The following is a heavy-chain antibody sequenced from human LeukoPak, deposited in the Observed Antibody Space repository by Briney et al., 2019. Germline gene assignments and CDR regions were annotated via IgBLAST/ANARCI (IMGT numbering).Heavy chain of an antibody. CDR2: IYTSGST. D-gene: IGHD6-6*01. CDR3: ASSSIAARIFDY. CDR1: GGSISSYY. Sequence: SETLSLTCTVSGGSISSYYWSWIRQPPGKGLEWIGYIYTSGSTNDNPSLKSRVTISVDTSKNQFSLKLSSVTAADTAVYYCASSSIAARIFDYWGQGTLVTVSS. V-gene: IGHV4-4*09. J-gene: IGHJ4*02.